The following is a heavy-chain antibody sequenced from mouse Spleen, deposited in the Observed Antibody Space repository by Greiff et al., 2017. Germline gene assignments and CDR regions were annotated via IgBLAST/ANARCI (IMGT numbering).Heavy chain of an antibody. CDR2: IFPGSGST. CDR3: ARSGYYGNYAPWYFDV. J-gene: IGHJ1*01. V-gene: IGHV1-75*01. D-gene: IGHD2-1*01. CDR1: GYTFTDYY. Sequence: VQLQESGPELVKPGASVKISCKASGYTFTDYYINWVKQRPGQGLEWIGWIFPGSGSTYYNEKFKGKATLTVDKSSSTAYMLLSSLTSEDSAVYFCARSGYYGNYAPWYFDVWGAGTTVTVSS.